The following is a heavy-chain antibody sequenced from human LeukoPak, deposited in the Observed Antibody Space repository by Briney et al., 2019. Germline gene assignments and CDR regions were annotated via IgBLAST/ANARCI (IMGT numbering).Heavy chain of an antibody. CDR1: GGTFSSYE. D-gene: IGHD3-22*01. V-gene: IGHV1-69*06. CDR3: ARIPQTRYYYDSSDYYYFDY. CDR2: IIPMFGKA. Sequence: ASVKVSCKASGGTFSSYEISWVRQAPGQGLEWMGGIIPMFGKAKYAQKFQGRVTITADKSTSTAYMELSNLRSDDTAVYYCARIPQTRYYYDSSDYYYFDYWGQGTLVTVSS. J-gene: IGHJ4*02.